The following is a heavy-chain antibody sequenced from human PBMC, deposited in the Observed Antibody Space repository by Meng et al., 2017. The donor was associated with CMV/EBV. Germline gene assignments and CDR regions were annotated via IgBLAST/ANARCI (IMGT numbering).Heavy chain of an antibody. V-gene: IGHV3-21*01. J-gene: IGHJ6*02. CDR1: GFTFSSYG. CDR2: ISSSSSYI. D-gene: IGHD3-3*01. CDR3: ARDGFLEWLLYMAAGTYYYYGMDV. Sequence: GESLKISCAASGFTFSSYGMHWVRQAPGKGLEWVSSISSSSSYIYYADSVKGRFTISRDNAKNSLYLQMNSLRAEDTAVYYCARDGFLEWLLYMAAGTYYYYGMDVWGQGTTVTVSS.